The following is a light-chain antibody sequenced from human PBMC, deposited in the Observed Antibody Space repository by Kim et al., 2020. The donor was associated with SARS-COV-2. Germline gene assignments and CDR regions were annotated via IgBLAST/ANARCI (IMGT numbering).Light chain of an antibody. CDR3: SSYTISSTVV. Sequence: QSITISCTGTSSDVGGYNYVSWYQQHPGKAPQLMIYDVSNRPSGVSNRFSGSKSGNTASLTISGLQAEDEADYYCSSYTISSTVVFGGGTQLTVL. V-gene: IGLV2-14*03. CDR2: DVS. CDR1: SSDVGGYNY. J-gene: IGLJ2*01.